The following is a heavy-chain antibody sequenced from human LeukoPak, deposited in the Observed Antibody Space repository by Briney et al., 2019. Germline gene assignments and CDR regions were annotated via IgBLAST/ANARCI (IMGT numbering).Heavy chain of an antibody. V-gene: IGHV5-10-1*01. CDR1: GYRFASYW. D-gene: IGHD3-22*01. CDR3: ARQYHYDSSGYPYAFEI. Sequence: GESLRISFKGSGYRFASYWISWVRQMPGKGLEWMGRIDPSDSHTNYSPSFQGHVTISGDKSISTAYLQWSSLKASDTAMYYCARQYHYDSSGYPYAFEIWGQGTMVTVSS. J-gene: IGHJ3*02. CDR2: IDPSDSHT.